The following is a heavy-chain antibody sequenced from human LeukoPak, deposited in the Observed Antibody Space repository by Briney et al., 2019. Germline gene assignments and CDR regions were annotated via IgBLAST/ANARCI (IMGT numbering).Heavy chain of an antibody. Sequence: GGSLRLSCAASGFTFSNYCMHWVRQAPGKGLEWVALISYDGTNKYFADSVKGRFTIARNNSNNTMYLQMHRLRAEDTAVYYCAKDNVAAAGRYFYYWGQGTLVTVSS. CDR3: AKDNVAAAGRYFYY. J-gene: IGHJ4*02. D-gene: IGHD6-13*01. V-gene: IGHV3-30*18. CDR1: GFTFSNYC. CDR2: ISYDGTNK.